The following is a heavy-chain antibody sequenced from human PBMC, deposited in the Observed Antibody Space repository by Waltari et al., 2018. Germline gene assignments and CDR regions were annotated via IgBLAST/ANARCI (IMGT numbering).Heavy chain of an antibody. V-gene: IGHV1-18*01. D-gene: IGHD1-26*01. CDR3: ARGTEYSGRSGLGMDY. CDR2: ISGYKGNT. CDR1: GYTFSSYG. Sequence: QVHLVQSGAEVRKPGASVKVSCKASGYTFSSYGISWVRQAPGQGLEWMGWISGYKGNTNYAQKFQGRVTMTADTSTSTAYMELRSLRSDDTAVYYCARGTEYSGRSGLGMDYWGQGTLVTVSS. J-gene: IGHJ4*02.